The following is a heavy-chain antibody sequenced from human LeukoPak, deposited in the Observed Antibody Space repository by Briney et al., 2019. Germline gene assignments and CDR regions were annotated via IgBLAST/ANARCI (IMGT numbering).Heavy chain of an antibody. CDR2: ISSNGGST. V-gene: IGHV3-64*01. Sequence: TEGSLRLSCAASGFNFSSYPMHWVRQAPGKGLESVSAISSNGGSTYYANSVKGRFTISRDNSKNTLYLQMGSLNAEDMAVYFCARETAGTFDYWGQGTLLTVSS. D-gene: IGHD3-10*01. J-gene: IGHJ4*02. CDR3: ARETAGTFDY. CDR1: GFNFSSYP.